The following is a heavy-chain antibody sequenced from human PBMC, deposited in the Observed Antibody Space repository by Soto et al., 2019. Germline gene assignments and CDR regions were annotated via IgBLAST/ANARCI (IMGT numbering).Heavy chain of an antibody. J-gene: IGHJ4*02. Sequence: ASVKVSCKASGYTFTGYYMQWVRQAPGQGLEWMGWINPNSGGTNYAQKFQGRVTMTRDTSISTAYMELSRLRSDDTAVYYCARVITMVRGAMGYWGQGTLVTVS. D-gene: IGHD3-10*01. V-gene: IGHV1-2*02. CDR2: INPNSGGT. CDR3: ARVITMVRGAMGY. CDR1: GYTFTGYY.